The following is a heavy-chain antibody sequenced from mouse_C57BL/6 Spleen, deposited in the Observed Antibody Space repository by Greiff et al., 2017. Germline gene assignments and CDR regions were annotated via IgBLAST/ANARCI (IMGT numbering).Heavy chain of an antibody. CDR3: TRERDWDVFAY. CDR1: GFTFSSYA. V-gene: IGHV5-9-1*02. Sequence: EVQLQQSGEGLVKPGGSLKLSCAASGFTFSSYAMSWVRQTPEKRLEWVAYISSGGDYIYYADTVKGRFTISRDNARNTLYLQMSSLKSEDTAMYYCTRERDWDVFAYWGQGTLVTVSA. D-gene: IGHD4-1*01. CDR2: ISSGGDYI. J-gene: IGHJ3*01.